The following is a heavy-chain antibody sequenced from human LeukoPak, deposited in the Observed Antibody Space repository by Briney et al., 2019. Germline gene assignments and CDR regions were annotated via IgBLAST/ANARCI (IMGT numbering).Heavy chain of an antibody. J-gene: IGHJ3*02. V-gene: IGHV4-59*01. Sequence: PSETLSLTCTVSGGSISNYYWSWIRQPPGKGLEWIGYIYYSGSTNYNPSLKSRVTISVDTSKNQFSLKLSSVTAADTAVYYCARADSSGYSRYAFDIWGQGPMVTVSS. CDR3: ARADSSGYSRYAFDI. D-gene: IGHD3-22*01. CDR1: GGSISNYY. CDR2: IYYSGST.